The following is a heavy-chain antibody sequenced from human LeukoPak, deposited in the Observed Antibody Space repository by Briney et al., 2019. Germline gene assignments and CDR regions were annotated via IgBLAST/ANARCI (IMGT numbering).Heavy chain of an antibody. D-gene: IGHD3-10*01. Sequence: ASVQVSCKASGHTFPSYYMHWVRQAPGQELEWMGIINPSGGSTSYAQKFQGRVTMTRDTSTSTVYMELSSLRSEDTAVYYCARGGSGSYPCYWGQGTLVTVSS. CDR2: INPSGGST. J-gene: IGHJ4*02. V-gene: IGHV1-46*01. CDR1: GHTFPSYY. CDR3: ARGGSGSYPCY.